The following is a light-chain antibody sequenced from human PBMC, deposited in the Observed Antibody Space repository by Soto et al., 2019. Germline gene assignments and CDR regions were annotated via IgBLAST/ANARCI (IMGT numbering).Light chain of an antibody. CDR2: LGS. CDR3: MQALQGYT. CDR1: QSLLHSNGYKY. V-gene: IGKV2-28*01. J-gene: IGKJ2*01. Sequence: DIVMTQSPLSLSVTPGEPASISCRSSQSLLHSNGYKYLDWYLQKPGQSPQLLIYLGSNRASGVPDRFSGSGSGTDFTLKISRVEAEDVGVYYCMQALQGYTFGQGTKLEIK.